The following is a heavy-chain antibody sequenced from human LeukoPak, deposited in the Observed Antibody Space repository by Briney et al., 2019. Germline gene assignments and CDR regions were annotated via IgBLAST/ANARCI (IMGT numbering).Heavy chain of an antibody. D-gene: IGHD3-10*01. J-gene: IGHJ4*02. Sequence: PGGSLRLSCAASGFTFSNYGMSWVRQAPGRGLEWVSAISASGGRTYYADSVKGRFTISRDNSKNTVSLQMNNLRADDTAVYYCAKSYASGSFYDYWGQGTLVTVSS. CDR3: AKSYASGSFYDY. CDR2: ISASGGRT. CDR1: GFTFSNYG. V-gene: IGHV3-23*01.